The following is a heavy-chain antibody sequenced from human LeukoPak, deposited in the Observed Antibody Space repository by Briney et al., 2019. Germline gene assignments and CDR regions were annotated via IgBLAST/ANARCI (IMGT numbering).Heavy chain of an antibody. CDR2: MNPNSGNT. CDR1: GYTFTSYD. Sequence: ASVKVPCKASGYTFTSYDINWVRQAPGQGLEWMGWMNPNSGNTGYAQKFQGRVTMTRNTSISTAYMELSSLRSEDTAVYYCARTIVVPAALYYYYYGMDVWGQGTTVTVSS. J-gene: IGHJ6*02. CDR3: ARTIVVPAALYYYYYGMDV. D-gene: IGHD2-2*01. V-gene: IGHV1-8*01.